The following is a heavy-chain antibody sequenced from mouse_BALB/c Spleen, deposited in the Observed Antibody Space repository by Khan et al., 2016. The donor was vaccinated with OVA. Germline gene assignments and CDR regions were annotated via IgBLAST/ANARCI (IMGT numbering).Heavy chain of an antibody. CDR3: SRSGYGSPFAY. CDR1: GYTFTSFW. CDR2: IDPSKSET. Sequence: QIQLQQSGPELVRPGASVKMSCKASGYTFTSFWIHWVKQRPGQGLEWIGMIDPSKSETRLNQKFKDKATLTVDKSSNTAYMQLSKLTSEDSAVYYCSRSGYGSPFAYWGQGTLVTVSA. V-gene: IGHV1S127*01. D-gene: IGHD1-1*01. J-gene: IGHJ3*01.